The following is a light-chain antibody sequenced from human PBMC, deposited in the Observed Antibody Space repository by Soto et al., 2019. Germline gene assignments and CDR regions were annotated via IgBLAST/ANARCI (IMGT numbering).Light chain of an antibody. V-gene: IGKV3-20*01. J-gene: IGKJ4*01. CDR3: QQFSSYPLT. Sequence: EIVLTQSPGTLSLSPGERATLSCRTSQSVRSSVLAWYQQRPGQAPRLLIYEASSRATGIPDRFSGSGSGTDFTLTISRLEPEDFAVYYCQQFSSYPLTFGGGTKVEIK. CDR1: QSVRSSV. CDR2: EAS.